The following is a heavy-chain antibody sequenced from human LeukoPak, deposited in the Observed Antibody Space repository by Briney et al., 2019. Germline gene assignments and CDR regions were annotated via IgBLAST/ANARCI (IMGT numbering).Heavy chain of an antibody. CDR3: ARQGAVSTTFDY. CDR1: GYSISSGYY. D-gene: IGHD1-26*01. CDR2: IYHSGST. J-gene: IGHJ4*02. Sequence: SETLSLTCAVSGYSISSGYYWGWIRQPTGNGLEWIGSIYHSGSTYYNPSLKSRVTISVDTSKNQFSLKLSSVTAADTAVYYCARQGAVSTTFDYWGQGTLVTVSS. V-gene: IGHV4-38-2*01.